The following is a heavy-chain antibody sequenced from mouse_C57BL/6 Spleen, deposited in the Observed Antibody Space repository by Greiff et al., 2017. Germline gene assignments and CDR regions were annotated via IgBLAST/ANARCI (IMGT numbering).Heavy chain of an antibody. V-gene: IGHV1-61*01. CDR3: ARRYSNYEYYFDY. Sequence: VQLQQPGAELVRPGSSVKLSCKASGYTFTSYWMDWVKQRPGQGLAWIGNIYPSDSETHYNQKFKYKATLTVDKSSSTAYMQLSSLTSEDSAFYYCARRYSNYEYYFDYWGQGTTLTVSS. D-gene: IGHD2-5*01. CDR2: IYPSDSET. J-gene: IGHJ2*01. CDR1: GYTFTSYW.